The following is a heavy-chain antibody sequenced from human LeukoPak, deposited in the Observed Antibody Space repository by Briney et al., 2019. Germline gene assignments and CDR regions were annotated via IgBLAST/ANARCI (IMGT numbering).Heavy chain of an antibody. J-gene: IGHJ4*02. Sequence: GGSLRLSCAASKFTFSSYWMTWVRHVPGKGLEWVANIKRDGSEKNYVDSVKGRFTISRDNAKNSLYLQMNSLRSEDTAVYYCARSSNGAFDYWGQGTLVTVAS. CDR1: KFTFSSYW. D-gene: IGHD3-10*01. V-gene: IGHV3-7*01. CDR2: IKRDGSEK. CDR3: ARSSNGAFDY.